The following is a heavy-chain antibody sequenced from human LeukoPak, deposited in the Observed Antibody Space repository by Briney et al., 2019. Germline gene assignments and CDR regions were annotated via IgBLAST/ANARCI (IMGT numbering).Heavy chain of an antibody. CDR2: FYYTGAS. CDR3: SRNYYLYYYMDV. V-gene: IGHV4-59*01. CDR1: AGSMRNYY. J-gene: IGHJ6*03. Sequence: SETLSLTCTVSAGSMRNYYWTWIRQSPGKGLEWIGYFYYTGASQYNPSLKSRATMSLDTSKNQFSLRLSSVTAADTAVYYCSRNYYLYYYMDVWGTGTTVTVSS.